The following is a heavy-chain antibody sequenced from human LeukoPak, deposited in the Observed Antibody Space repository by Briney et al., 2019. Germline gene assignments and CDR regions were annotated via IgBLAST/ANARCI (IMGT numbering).Heavy chain of an antibody. CDR2: ISDSGGRT. V-gene: IGHV3-23*01. Sequence: GGSLRLSCAASGFTFSRYAMSWIRQARGKGLEGVSVISDSGGRTYYADSVKGRFTVSRDNSKNTLHLQMNSLRDDDTAVYYCAKGNLQSRHSTGFDHWGQGTLVTVSS. D-gene: IGHD6-25*01. CDR1: GFTFSRYA. CDR3: AKGNLQSRHSTGFDH. J-gene: IGHJ4*02.